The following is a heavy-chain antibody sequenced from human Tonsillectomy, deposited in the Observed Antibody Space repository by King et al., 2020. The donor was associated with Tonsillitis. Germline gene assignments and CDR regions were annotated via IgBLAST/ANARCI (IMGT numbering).Heavy chain of an antibody. D-gene: IGHD3-10*01. CDR2: IIPIFGTA. J-gene: IGHJ3*02. Sequence: QLVQSGAEVKKPGSSVKVSCKTSGGTFSRNAISWVRQAPGQGREWMGGIIPIFGTANSAQKLQGRVTITADESTSTAYMELSSLRSEDTAVYYCARVADYYGSGSYPDAFDIWGQGTMVSVSS. CDR3: ARVADYYGSGSYPDAFDI. V-gene: IGHV1-69*01. CDR1: GGTFSRNA.